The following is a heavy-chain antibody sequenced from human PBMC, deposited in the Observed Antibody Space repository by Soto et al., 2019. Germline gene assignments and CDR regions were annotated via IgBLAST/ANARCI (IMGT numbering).Heavy chain of an antibody. CDR1: GYTFTSYG. Sequence: GASVKVSCKASGYTFTSYGISWVRQAPGQGLEWMGWISAYNGNTNYAQKLQGRVTMTTDTSTSTAYMELRSLRSDDTAVYYCAREQGQWLVQSYYGKDVWGQGTTVTVSS. J-gene: IGHJ6*02. V-gene: IGHV1-18*01. CDR2: ISAYNGNT. CDR3: AREQGQWLVQSYYGKDV. D-gene: IGHD6-19*01.